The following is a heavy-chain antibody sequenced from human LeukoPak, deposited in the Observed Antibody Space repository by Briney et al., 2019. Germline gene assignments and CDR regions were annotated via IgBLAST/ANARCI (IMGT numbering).Heavy chain of an antibody. V-gene: IGHV3-23*01. CDR1: GFTFSSYA. J-gene: IGHJ6*03. Sequence: GASLRLSCAASGFTFSSYAMSWDRQAPGKGLEWVSAISGSGGSTYYADSVKGRFTISRDNSKNTLYLQMNSLRAEDTAVYYCAKSLVVVPAAIYYYYYMDVWGKGTTVTVSS. CDR3: AKSLVVVPAAIYYYYYMDV. D-gene: IGHD2-2*01. CDR2: ISGSGGST.